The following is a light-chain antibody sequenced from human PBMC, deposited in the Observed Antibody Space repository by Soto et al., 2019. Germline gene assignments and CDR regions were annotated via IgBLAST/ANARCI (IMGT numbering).Light chain of an antibody. V-gene: IGLV2-14*01. J-gene: IGLJ3*02. CDR3: SSYTSSQRV. CDR2: EVS. CDR1: SSDVGGYNY. Sequence: QSALTQPASVSGSPGQSITISCTGTSSDVGGYNYVSWYQQHPGKAPKLMIHEVSNRPSGVSNRFSGSKSGNTASLTISGLQAEVEADYYCSSYTSSQRVFGGGTKLTVL.